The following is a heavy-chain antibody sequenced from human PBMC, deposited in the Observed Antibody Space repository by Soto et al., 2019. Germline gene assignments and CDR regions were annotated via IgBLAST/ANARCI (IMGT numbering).Heavy chain of an antibody. Sequence: QVQLQESGPGLVKPSQTLSLTCTVSGGSISSGGYYWSWIRQHPGKGLEWIGYIYYSGSTYYNPSLKRRVTRAVDTSKNPFPLKPSSVTAADTAVYYGARVGGINWFDPWGQGTLVTVSS. CDR3: ARVGGINWFDP. D-gene: IGHD3-16*01. V-gene: IGHV4-31*03. J-gene: IGHJ5*02. CDR1: GGSISSGGYY. CDR2: IYYSGST.